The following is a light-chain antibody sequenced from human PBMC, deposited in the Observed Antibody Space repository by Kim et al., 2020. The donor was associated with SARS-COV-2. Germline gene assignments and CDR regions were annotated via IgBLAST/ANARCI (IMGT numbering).Light chain of an antibody. CDR3: QQSYITPFT. V-gene: IGKV1-39*01. J-gene: IGKJ3*01. CDR2: AAS. CDR1: QSISSH. Sequence: DIQMTQSPSSLSASVGDRVTITCRTTQSISSHLNWYQQKPGRAPKLLISAASTLQGGVPSRFSGSGSETDFTLTISSLQPEDSATYFCQQSYITPFTFGPGTKVDIK.